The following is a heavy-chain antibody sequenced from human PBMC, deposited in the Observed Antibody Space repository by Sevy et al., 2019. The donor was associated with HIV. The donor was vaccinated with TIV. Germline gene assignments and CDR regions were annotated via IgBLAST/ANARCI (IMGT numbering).Heavy chain of an antibody. D-gene: IGHD4-17*01. Sequence: SETLSLTCAVYGGSFSGYYWSWIRQPPGKGLEWIGEINHSGSTNYNPSLKSRVTISVDTSKNQFSLKLSSVTAADTAVYYCARVYGYRVYYYYYYGMDVWGQGTTVTVSS. CDR2: INHSGST. CDR3: ARVYGYRVYYYYYYGMDV. V-gene: IGHV4-34*01. J-gene: IGHJ6*02. CDR1: GGSFSGYY.